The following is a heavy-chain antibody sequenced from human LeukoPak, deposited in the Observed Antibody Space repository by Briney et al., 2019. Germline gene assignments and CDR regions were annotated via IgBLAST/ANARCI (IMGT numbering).Heavy chain of an antibody. J-gene: IGHJ4*02. D-gene: IGHD6-19*01. CDR3: ANLTTGWSFDF. V-gene: IGHV5-51*01. CDR1: GYSFTTYW. CDR2: IYTDDSDV. Sequence: GESLKISCNGSGYSFTTYWIAWVRQMSGKGLEGMGTIYTDDSDVRYSPSFQGQVTMSDDKSITTAYLQWSSLKASDTALYCCANLTTGWSFDFWGQGTLVTVSS.